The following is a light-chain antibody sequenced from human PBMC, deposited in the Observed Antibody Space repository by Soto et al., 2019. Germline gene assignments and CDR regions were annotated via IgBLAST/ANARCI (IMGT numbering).Light chain of an antibody. V-gene: IGKV3-15*01. CDR2: GAS. CDR3: QQFVNWPWT. Sequence: EIVMTQSPVTLSVSPGERATLSCRASQSLSSDLAWYQQKPGQAPRLLIFGASTRAPGIPARFSGSGSGTDFTLTITSLQSEDFGFYYCQQFVNWPWTFGQGTKVDNK. CDR1: QSLSSD. J-gene: IGKJ1*01.